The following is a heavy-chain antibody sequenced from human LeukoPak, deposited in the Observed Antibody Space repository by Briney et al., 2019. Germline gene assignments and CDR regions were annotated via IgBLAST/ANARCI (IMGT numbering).Heavy chain of an antibody. CDR2: IKQDGSEK. V-gene: IGHV3-7*01. CDR3: ARASYTVTTEYAAY. Sequence: PGGSLRLSCAASGFTFSSYWMSWVRQAPGKGLEWVANIKQDGSEKYYVDSVKGRFTISRDNAKNSLYLQMNSLRAEDTAVYYCARASYTVTTEYAAYWGQGTLVTVSS. D-gene: IGHD4-17*01. J-gene: IGHJ4*02. CDR1: GFTFSSYW.